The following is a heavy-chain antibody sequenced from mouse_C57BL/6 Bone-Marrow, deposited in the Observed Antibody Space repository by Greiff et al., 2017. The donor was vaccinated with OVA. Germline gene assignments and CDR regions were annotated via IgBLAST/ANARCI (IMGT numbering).Heavy chain of an antibody. CDR2: ISNGGGST. Sequence: EVHLVESGGGLVQPGGSLKLSCAASGFTFSDYYMYWVRQTPEKRLEWVAYISNGGGSTYYPDTVKGRFPIFRDNAKNTLYLQMSRLKSEDTAMYYGARHVTYYDCDGFAYWGQGTLVTVSA. CDR1: GFTFSDYY. CDR3: ARHVTYYDCDGFAY. D-gene: IGHD2-4*01. J-gene: IGHJ3*01. V-gene: IGHV5-12*01.